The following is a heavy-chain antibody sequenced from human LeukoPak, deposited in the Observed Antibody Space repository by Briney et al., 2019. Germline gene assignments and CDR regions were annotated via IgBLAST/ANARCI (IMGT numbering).Heavy chain of an antibody. CDR3: ARVGPDNYYDSSGYAFDI. D-gene: IGHD3-22*01. J-gene: IGHJ3*02. CDR1: GGSISSYY. Sequence: ASQTLSLTCTVSGGSISSYYWSWIRQPPGKGLEWIGYIYYSGSTNYNPSLKSRVTISVDTSKNQFSLKLSSVTAADTAVYYCARVGPDNYYDSSGYAFDIWGQGTMVTVSS. V-gene: IGHV4-59*01. CDR2: IYYSGST.